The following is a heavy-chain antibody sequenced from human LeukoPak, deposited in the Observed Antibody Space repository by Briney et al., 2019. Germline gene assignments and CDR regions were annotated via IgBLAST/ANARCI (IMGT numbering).Heavy chain of an antibody. CDR3: ARDGCSDGGCSGRGAFDI. CDR2: ISYCGST. J-gene: IGHJ3*02. Sequence: SETLSLTCSVSGDSIITYHWSWIRQPPGKGLEWIGYISYCGSTNYNPSLKSRVTISRDTSKNQFSLKVSSVTAADTAVYYCARDGCSDGGCSGRGAFDIWAQGTMVTVSS. D-gene: IGHD2-15*01. CDR1: GDSIITYH. V-gene: IGHV4-59*01.